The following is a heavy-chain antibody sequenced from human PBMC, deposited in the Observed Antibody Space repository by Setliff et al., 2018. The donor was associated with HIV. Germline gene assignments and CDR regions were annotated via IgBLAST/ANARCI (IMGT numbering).Heavy chain of an antibody. CDR1: GFTFSSCW. J-gene: IGHJ6*03. Sequence: GGSLRLSCAASGFTFSSCWVTWVRQGPGKGLEWVANIKQDGSEKYYVDSVKGRFTISGDNGKNSLYLQMNSLRAEDTAVYYCASSGYNYGGYYMDVWGKGTTVTVSS. D-gene: IGHD5-18*01. CDR3: ASSGYNYGGYYMDV. V-gene: IGHV3-7*03. CDR2: IKQDGSEK.